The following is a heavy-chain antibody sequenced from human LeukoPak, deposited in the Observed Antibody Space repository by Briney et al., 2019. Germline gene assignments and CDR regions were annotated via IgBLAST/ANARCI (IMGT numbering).Heavy chain of an antibody. V-gene: IGHV1-2*02. J-gene: IGHJ4*02. Sequence: GASVKVSCKASGYTFTGYNMHWVRQAPGQGLEWMGWISANSGGTNYAQKFQGRVTMTRDTSISTAYMELSRLSSDDTAVYYCACASGSYYNGNYFVYWGQGTLVTVSS. CDR3: ACASGSYYNGNYFVY. D-gene: IGHD3-10*01. CDR2: ISANSGGT. CDR1: GYTFTGYN.